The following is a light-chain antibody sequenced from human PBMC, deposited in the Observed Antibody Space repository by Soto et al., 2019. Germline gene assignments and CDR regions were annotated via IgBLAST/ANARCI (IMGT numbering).Light chain of an antibody. V-gene: IGLV2-8*01. CDR3: SSYAGSNNLHVV. CDR2: EVT. Sequence: QSVLTQPPSASGSPGQSVTISCTGTSSDVGGYDYVSWYQQYQGKAPKLMVYEVTTRPSGVPDRFSGSKSGNTASLTVSGLQHEDEADYYCSSYAGSNNLHVVFGGGTQLTVL. CDR1: SSDVGGYDY. J-gene: IGLJ2*01.